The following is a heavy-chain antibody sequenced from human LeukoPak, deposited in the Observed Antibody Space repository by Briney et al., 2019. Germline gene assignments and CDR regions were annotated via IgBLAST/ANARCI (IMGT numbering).Heavy chain of an antibody. V-gene: IGHV4-30-2*01. CDR2: IYHSGST. CDR3: AKTSGTYPNYAFDI. CDR1: GGSISSGGYY. J-gene: IGHJ3*02. D-gene: IGHD1-26*01. Sequence: SQTLSLTCTVSGGSISSGGYYWSWIRQPPGKGLEWIGYIYHSGSTYYNPSLKSRVTISVDTSKNQFSLKLSSVTAADTAVYYCAKTSGTYPNYAFDIWGQGTLVTVSS.